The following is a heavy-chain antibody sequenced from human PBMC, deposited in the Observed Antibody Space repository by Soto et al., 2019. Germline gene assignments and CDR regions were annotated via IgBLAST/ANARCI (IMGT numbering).Heavy chain of an antibody. Sequence: QVPLVQSGAEVKKPGSSVKVSCKASGGTFSSYAISWVRQAPGQGLEWMGGIIPIFGTANYAQKFQGRVTITADESTSTAYMELSSLRSEDTGVYYCARVVKGITIFGVVIPTYYYYGMYVWGQGTTVTVSS. CDR3: ARVVKGITIFGVVIPTYYYYGMYV. J-gene: IGHJ6*02. CDR1: GGTFSSYA. V-gene: IGHV1-69*01. CDR2: IIPIFGTA. D-gene: IGHD3-3*01.